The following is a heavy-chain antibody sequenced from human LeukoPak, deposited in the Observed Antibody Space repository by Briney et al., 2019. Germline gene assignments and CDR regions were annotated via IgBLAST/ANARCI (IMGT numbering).Heavy chain of an antibody. CDR2: IYPGDSET. D-gene: IGHD6-19*01. Sequence: GESLKISCKGSGYNFPNSWIGWVRQMPGKGLEWMGRIYPGDSETRYSPSFQGQVTMSVDKSISTAYLQWSSLKASDTATYYCARRDNSGWYGPAAFDYWGQGTLVTVSP. CDR3: ARRDNSGWYGPAAFDY. CDR1: GYNFPNSW. J-gene: IGHJ4*02. V-gene: IGHV5-51*01.